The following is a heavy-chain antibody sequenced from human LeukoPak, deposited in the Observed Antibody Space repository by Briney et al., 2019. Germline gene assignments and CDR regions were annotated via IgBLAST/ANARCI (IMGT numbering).Heavy chain of an antibody. CDR1: GFTFISYF. V-gene: IGHV3-23*01. CDR3: VREGRGIVGASAY. D-gene: IGHD1-26*01. Sequence: GGSLRLSREASGFTFISYFMSWVRQAPGKGLEWVASIIGSGRTTKYADAVKGRFTISRDNSKNSLYLQMSSLIVDDTAVYYCVREGRGIVGASAYWGRGTLVAVSS. CDR2: IIGSGRTT. J-gene: IGHJ4*02.